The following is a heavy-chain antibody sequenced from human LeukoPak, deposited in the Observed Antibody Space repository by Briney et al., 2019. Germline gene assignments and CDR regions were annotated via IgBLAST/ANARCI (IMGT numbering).Heavy chain of an antibody. CDR1: GYTFTNYD. D-gene: IGHD5-24*01. V-gene: IGHV1-8*03. CDR3: ARDNSVRDEAWWFNP. J-gene: IGHJ5*02. Sequence: ASVKVSCKASGYTFTNYDINWVRQATGQGLEWMGWMDPNSGNTAYAQNFQGRVTITRNTSISTAYMELSSLRSGDTAVYYCARDNSVRDEAWWFNPWGQGTLVTVSS. CDR2: MDPNSGNT.